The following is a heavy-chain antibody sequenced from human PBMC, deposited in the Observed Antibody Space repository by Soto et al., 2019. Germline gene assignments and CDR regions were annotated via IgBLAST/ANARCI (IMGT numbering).Heavy chain of an antibody. J-gene: IGHJ4*02. D-gene: IGHD6-13*01. CDR2: ISGSGGST. CDR3: AKDRSSSSWDFDY. CDR1: GFTFSNYA. V-gene: IGHV3-23*01. Sequence: EVQLLESGGGLVQPGGSLRLSCAASGFTFSNYAMSWVRQAPGKGLEWVSVISGSGGSTYDADSVKGRFTISRDNSKNTLYLQRNSLRAEDTAVYYCAKDRSSSSWDFDYWGRGTLVTVGS.